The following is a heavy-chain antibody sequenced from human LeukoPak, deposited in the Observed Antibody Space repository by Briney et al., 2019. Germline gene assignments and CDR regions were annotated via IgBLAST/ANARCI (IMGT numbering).Heavy chain of an antibody. D-gene: IGHD3-16*01. Sequence: GGSQTLLCAASGFTFSSHCVHWVCQAPGKGLVWVSRIKTDGSITNYADSVKGRFTISRDNAKNTLYLQMNSLRAEDTAVYYCSRGRLEGEGFDYWGQGALCTFSS. CDR2: IKTDGSIT. CDR1: GFTFSSHC. J-gene: IGHJ4*02. CDR3: SRGRLEGEGFDY. V-gene: IGHV3-74*01.